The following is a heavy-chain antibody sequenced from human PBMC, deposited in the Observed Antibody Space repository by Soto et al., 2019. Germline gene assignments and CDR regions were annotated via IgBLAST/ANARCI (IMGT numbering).Heavy chain of an antibody. CDR3: ARFPRGVVTAFDY. Sequence: GGSLRLSCSASGFTFSSYAMHWVRQAPGKGLEYVSAISSNGGSTYYADSVKGRFTISRDNSKNTLYLQMSSLRAEDTAVYYCARFPRGVVTAFDYWGQGTLVTVSS. CDR2: ISSNGGST. D-gene: IGHD2-21*02. J-gene: IGHJ4*02. CDR1: GFTFSSYA. V-gene: IGHV3-64D*06.